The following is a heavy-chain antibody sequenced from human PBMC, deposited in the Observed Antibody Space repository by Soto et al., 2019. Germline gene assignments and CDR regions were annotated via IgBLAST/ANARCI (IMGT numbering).Heavy chain of an antibody. J-gene: IGHJ4*02. CDR1: VFTFSGYS. V-gene: IGHV3-33*01. CDR3: ARDRARTGTYFDY. Sequence: PGGPLRLSCAASVFTFSGYSMHWVRPAPGKGLEWVAVIWYDVSKKYYADPVKGRFTISRDNSKNTLYLQMNSLRAEDTAVYYCARDRARTGTYFDYWGQGTLVTVSS. CDR2: IWYDVSKK. D-gene: IGHD1-7*01.